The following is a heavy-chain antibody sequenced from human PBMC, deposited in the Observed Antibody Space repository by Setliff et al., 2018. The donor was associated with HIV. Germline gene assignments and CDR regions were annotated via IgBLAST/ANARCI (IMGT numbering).Heavy chain of an antibody. CDR1: GYTFISYG. J-gene: IGHJ6*03. CDR3: ARGAWYTSGWYSSRYMDV. Sequence: ASVKVSCKASGYTFISYGISWVRQAPGQGLEWMGWISAYNGNTNYAQKLQARVTMTTDTSTSTAYMELRSLRSDDTAVYYCARGAWYTSGWYSSRYMDVWGKGTTVTVSS. D-gene: IGHD6-19*01. V-gene: IGHV1-18*01. CDR2: ISAYNGNT.